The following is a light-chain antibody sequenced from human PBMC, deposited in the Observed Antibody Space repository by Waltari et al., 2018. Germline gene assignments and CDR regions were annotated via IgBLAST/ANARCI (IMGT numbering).Light chain of an antibody. CDR2: RAS. CDR3: QXYNXXXWT. Sequence: QMTQSPSTLSXSVGDXVTITCRASQNIDCWLAWXXQKPGKAPELLIYRASSLESGGPXXXSGXXXGTXXXLTISSLQPDDFTTYYCQXYNXXXWTFGQGTKV. J-gene: IGKJ1*01. CDR1: QNIDCW. V-gene: IGKV1-5*03.